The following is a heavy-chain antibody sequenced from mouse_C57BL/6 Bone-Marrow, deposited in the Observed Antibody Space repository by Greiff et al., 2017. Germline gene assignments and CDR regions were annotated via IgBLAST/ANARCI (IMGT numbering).Heavy chain of an antibody. V-gene: IGHV1-42*01. CDR1: GYSFTGYY. CDR2: INPSTGGT. J-gene: IGHJ1*03. CDR3: ARSSYYGRSYPWYFDV. Sequence: VQLQQSGPELVKPGASVKISCKASGYSFTGYYMNWVKQSPEKSLEWIGEINPSTGGTTYNQKFKAKATLTVDKSSSTAYMQLKSLTSEDSAVYYCARSSYYGRSYPWYFDVWGTGTTVTVSS. D-gene: IGHD1-1*01.